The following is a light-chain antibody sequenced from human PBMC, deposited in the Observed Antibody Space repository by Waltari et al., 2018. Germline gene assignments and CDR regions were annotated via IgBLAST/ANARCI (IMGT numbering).Light chain of an antibody. CDR1: QTVSTI. V-gene: IGKV3-11*01. CDR2: DAS. J-gene: IGKJ4*01. Sequence: EIVLTQSPGTLSLSPGERATLSCRASQTVSTISFNWYQQKPGQAPGLLIYDASNRATGIPARFSGNGSGTDFTLTINSLEPEDFAVYYCQQRSNWPLTFGGGTKVEIK. CDR3: QQRSNWPLT.